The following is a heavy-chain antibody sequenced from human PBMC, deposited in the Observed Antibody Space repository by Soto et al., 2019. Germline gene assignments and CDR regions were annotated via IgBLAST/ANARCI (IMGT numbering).Heavy chain of an antibody. CDR3: ARSKYSSGWYFDDYFDY. Sequence: GGSLRLSCAASGFTFSSYDMHWVRQATGKGLEWVSAIGTAGDTYYPGSVKGRFTISRENPKNSLYLQMNSLRAEDTAVYYCARSKYSSGWYFDDYFDYWGQGTLVTVSS. D-gene: IGHD6-19*01. J-gene: IGHJ4*02. CDR2: IGTAGDT. V-gene: IGHV3-13*01. CDR1: GFTFSSYD.